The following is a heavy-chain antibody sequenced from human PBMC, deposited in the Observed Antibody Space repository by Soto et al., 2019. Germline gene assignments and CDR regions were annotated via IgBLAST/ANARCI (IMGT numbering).Heavy chain of an antibody. CDR2: IDPSDSQT. J-gene: IGHJ4*02. CDR3: ARQIYDSDTGPNFQYYFDS. V-gene: IGHV5-10-1*01. Sequence: GESLKISCKGSGYSFAGHWITWVRQKPGKGLEWMGRIDPSDSQTYYSPSFRGHVTISVTKSITTVFLQWSSLRASDTAMYYCARQIYDSDTGPNFQYYFDSWGQGTPVTVPQ. D-gene: IGHD3-22*01. CDR1: GYSFAGHW.